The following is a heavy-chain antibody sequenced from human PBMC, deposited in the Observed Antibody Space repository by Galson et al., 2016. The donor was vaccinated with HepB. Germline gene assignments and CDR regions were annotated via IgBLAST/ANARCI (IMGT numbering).Heavy chain of an antibody. CDR2: ISAYNGNT. CDR1: GYTFTNYD. Sequence: SVKVSCKASGYTFTNYDISWVRQAPGQGLEWMGWISAYNGNTNYAQNLQGRVTMTTDTSTSTAYMELRSLRSDDTAVYYCARDVCSGGGCYSVSWFDPWGQGTLVTVSS. V-gene: IGHV1-18*01. CDR3: ARDVCSGGGCYSVSWFDP. D-gene: IGHD2-15*01. J-gene: IGHJ5*02.